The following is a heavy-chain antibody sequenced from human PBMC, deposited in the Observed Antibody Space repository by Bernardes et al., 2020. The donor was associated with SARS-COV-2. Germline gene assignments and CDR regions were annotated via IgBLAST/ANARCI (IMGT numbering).Heavy chain of an antibody. J-gene: IGHJ2*01. V-gene: IGHV1-18*01. D-gene: IGHD6-6*01. CDR1: GYTFTTYG. CDR2: MSADSGET. Sequence: KVDCKASGYTFTTYGITWVRQAPGQGLEWMGWMSADSGETNYAQKLRGRVTMTTDTSTSTAYMDLRSLRSDDTAVYYCARVRYSSSSHWDFDLWGRGTLVIVSS. CDR3: ARVRYSSSSHWDFDL.